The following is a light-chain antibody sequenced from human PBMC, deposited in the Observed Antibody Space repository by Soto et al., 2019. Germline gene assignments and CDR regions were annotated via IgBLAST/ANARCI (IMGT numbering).Light chain of an antibody. V-gene: IGKV3-20*01. Sequence: ELVLTQSPGTLSVSPGERATLSCRASQSVSSSSLAWYQQKPGQAPRLIIYGASRRATGIPDRFSGSGSGTDFTLTISRLEPEDFAVYYCQQYGSSPLITCGQGTRLEIK. CDR2: GAS. J-gene: IGKJ5*01. CDR1: QSVSSSS. CDR3: QQYGSSPLIT.